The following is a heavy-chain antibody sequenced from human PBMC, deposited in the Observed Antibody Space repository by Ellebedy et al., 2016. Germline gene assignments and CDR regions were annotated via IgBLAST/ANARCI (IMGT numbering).Heavy chain of an antibody. Sequence: SETLSLTCAVYGGSFSGYYWSWIRQPPGKGLEWIGEINHSGSTNYNPSLKSRVTISVDTSKNQFSLKLSSVTAADTAVYYCARLGVVVPAAMFGYYYYYMDVWGKGTTVTVSS. CDR3: ARLGVVVPAAMFGYYYYYMDV. D-gene: IGHD2-2*01. J-gene: IGHJ6*03. CDR1: GGSFSGYY. CDR2: INHSGST. V-gene: IGHV4-34*01.